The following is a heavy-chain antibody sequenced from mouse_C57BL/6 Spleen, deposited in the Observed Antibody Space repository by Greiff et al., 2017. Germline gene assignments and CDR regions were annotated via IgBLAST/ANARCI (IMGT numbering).Heavy chain of an antibody. D-gene: IGHD2-1*01. J-gene: IGHJ2*01. CDR1: GFNIKDDY. CDR3: TTGDYGNPFDY. Sequence: EVQGVESGAELVRPGASVKLSCTASGFNIKDDYMHWVKQRPEQGLEWIGWIDPENGDTEYASKFQGKATITADTSSNTAYLQLSSLTSEDTAVYYCTTGDYGNPFDYWGQGTTLTVSS. CDR2: IDPENGDT. V-gene: IGHV14-4*01.